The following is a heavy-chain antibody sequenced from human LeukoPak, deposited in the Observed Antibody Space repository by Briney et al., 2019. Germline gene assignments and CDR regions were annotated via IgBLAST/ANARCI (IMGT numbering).Heavy chain of an antibody. Sequence: ASVKVSCKASGYTFTSYGISWVRQAPGQGLEWMGWISAYNGNTNYAQKLQGRVTMTTDTSTSTAYMELRSLRSDDTAVYYCARAQTPRWLSGRYFDYWGQGTLVTVSS. D-gene: IGHD5-24*01. V-gene: IGHV1-18*01. CDR2: ISAYNGNT. J-gene: IGHJ4*02. CDR1: GYTFTSYG. CDR3: ARAQTPRWLSGRYFDY.